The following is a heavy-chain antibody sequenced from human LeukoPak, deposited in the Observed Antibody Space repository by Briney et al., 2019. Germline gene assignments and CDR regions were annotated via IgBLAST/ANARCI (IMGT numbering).Heavy chain of an antibody. CDR3: ARDPGVAAAGTGYFDY. D-gene: IGHD6-13*01. J-gene: IGHJ4*02. Sequence: SQTLSLTFAISGDGVSSDSAAWNWIRESPSRGLEWLGRTYYRSKWYNDYAVSVKSRITINPDTSKNQFSLQLNSVTPEDTAVYYCARDPGVAAAGTGYFDYWGQGTLVTVSS. CDR2: TYYRSKWYN. V-gene: IGHV6-1*01. CDR1: GDGVSSDSAA.